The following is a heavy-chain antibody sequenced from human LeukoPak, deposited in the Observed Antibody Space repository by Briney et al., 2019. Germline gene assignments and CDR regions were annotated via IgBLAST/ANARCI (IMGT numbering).Heavy chain of an antibody. V-gene: IGHV3-11*06. CDR3: ARDLGYTFGYTSDY. D-gene: IGHD5-18*01. CDR1: GFTFSDYY. J-gene: IGHJ4*02. CDR2: ISSSSSYT. Sequence: GGSLRLSCAASGFTFSDYYMSWIRQAPGKGLEWVSYISSSSSYTNYADSVRGRFTISRDNAKNSLYLQMNSLRAEDTAVYYCARDLGYTFGYTSDYWGQGTLVTVSS.